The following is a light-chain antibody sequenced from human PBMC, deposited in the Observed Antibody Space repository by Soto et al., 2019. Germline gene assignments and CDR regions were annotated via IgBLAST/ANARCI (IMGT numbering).Light chain of an antibody. CDR3: CSYAVTSTDFV. J-gene: IGLJ1*01. Sequence: QSVLTQPRSVSGSPGQSVTISCTGTSRNFGGYDFVSWYQHHPGKAPKLIIYDVIKRPSGVPDRFSGSKSGNTASLTISGLQAEDEADYYCCSYAVTSTDFVFGGGTKVTVL. CDR1: SRNFGGYDF. V-gene: IGLV2-11*01. CDR2: DVI.